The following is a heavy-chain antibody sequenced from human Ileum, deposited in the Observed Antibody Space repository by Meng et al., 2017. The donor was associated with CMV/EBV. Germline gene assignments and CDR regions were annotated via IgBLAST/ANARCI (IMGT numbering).Heavy chain of an antibody. CDR1: GDPFTNSG. J-gene: IGHJ4*02. CDR3: ARVQLSGVFDY. CDR2: INTYNDNS. Sequence: QVQLVQSESEVKKPGAPVKVSCKTSGDPFTNSGITWVRQAPGQGLEWMGWINTYNDNSNSAQKFQDRFTMTKDTSTRTAHMELRSLTSDDTAVYYCARVQLSGVFDYWGQGTLVTVSS. D-gene: IGHD1-26*01. V-gene: IGHV1-18*01.